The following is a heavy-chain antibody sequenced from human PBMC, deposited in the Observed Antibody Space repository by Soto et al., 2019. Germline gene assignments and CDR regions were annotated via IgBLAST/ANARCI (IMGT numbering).Heavy chain of an antibody. CDR3: AKWEDRGYGFAFGY. CDR1: GFTFRSYG. D-gene: IGHD1-26*01. Sequence: QVQLVESGGGVVQPGRSLRLSCAASGFTFRSYGMHWVRQTPGKGLEWVAGISYDGSNEYYADSVKGRFTISRDNSKNTLYLQTDSLKTEDTAVYYCAKWEDRGYGFAFGYWGQGTLVTVSS. CDR2: ISYDGSNE. J-gene: IGHJ4*02. V-gene: IGHV3-30*18.